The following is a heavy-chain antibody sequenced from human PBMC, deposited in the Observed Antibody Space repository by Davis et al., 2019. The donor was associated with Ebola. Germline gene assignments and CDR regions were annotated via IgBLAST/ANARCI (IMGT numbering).Heavy chain of an antibody. CDR3: AKGYYMDV. J-gene: IGHJ6*03. CDR2: ISGSGGST. V-gene: IGHV3-23*01. Sequence: PSETLSLTCAVYGGSFSGYYWSWIRQAPGKGLEWVSAISGSGGSTYYADSVKGRFTISRDNSKNTLYLQMNSLRAEDTAVYYCAKGYYMDVWGKGTTVTVSS. CDR1: GGSFSGYY.